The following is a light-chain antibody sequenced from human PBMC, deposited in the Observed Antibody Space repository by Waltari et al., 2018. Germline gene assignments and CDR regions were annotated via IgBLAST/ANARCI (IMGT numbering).Light chain of an antibody. CDR2: SND. CDR3: AAWDDSLNAVV. V-gene: IGLV1-44*01. J-gene: IGLJ2*01. Sequence: QSVLTQPPSASETSGQRVTISCSGSSSNIGSKTVNWYQQLPGTAPKLLIYSNDKRPSVVPGRFSGSKSGTSASLAISGLQSEDEAEYYCAAWDDSLNAVVFGGGTKVTVL. CDR1: SSNIGSKT.